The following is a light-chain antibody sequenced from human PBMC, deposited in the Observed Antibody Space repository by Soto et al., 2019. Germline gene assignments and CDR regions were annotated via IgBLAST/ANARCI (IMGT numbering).Light chain of an antibody. V-gene: IGKV1-39*01. CDR3: QQTFSTSIT. CDR1: QTISNF. CDR2: DVS. Sequence: DIQMTQSPSSLSASVGDRVTITCRASQTISNFLNWYQQRSGEAPKLLLYDVSTLQTGVPSRFSGSGSGTDFSLTISSLQPEDLGTYYCQQTFSTSITFGQGTRLENK. J-gene: IGKJ5*01.